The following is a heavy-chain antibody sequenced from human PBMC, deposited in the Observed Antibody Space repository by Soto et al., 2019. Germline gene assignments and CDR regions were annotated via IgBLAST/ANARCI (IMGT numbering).Heavy chain of an antibody. V-gene: IGHV4-30-4*01. D-gene: IGHD6-6*01. CDR3: ARDVLYSTSRIDS. J-gene: IGHJ4*02. CDR2: IYYSGST. Sequence: LSLTCTVSGGSISSGDYYWSWIRQPPGKGLEWIGYIYYSGSTYYTPSLRSRVTISVDTSKNQFSLKLSSVTAADTAVYYCARDVLYSTSRIDSWGQGTLVTVSS. CDR1: GGSISSGDYY.